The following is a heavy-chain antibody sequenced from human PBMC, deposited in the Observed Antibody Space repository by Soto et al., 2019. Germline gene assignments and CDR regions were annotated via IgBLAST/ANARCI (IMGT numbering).Heavy chain of an antibody. D-gene: IGHD2-15*01. V-gene: IGHV4-39*01. J-gene: IGHJ4*02. CDR1: GGSISSSSYY. CDR2: IYYSGST. CDR3: ARLRIVVVVAANPYYFDY. Sequence: SQTLSLTCTVSGGSISSSSYYWGWIRQPPGKGLEWIGSIYYSGSTYYNPSLKSRVTISVDTSKNQFSLKLSSVTAADTAVYYCARLRIVVVVAANPYYFDYWGQGTLVTVSS.